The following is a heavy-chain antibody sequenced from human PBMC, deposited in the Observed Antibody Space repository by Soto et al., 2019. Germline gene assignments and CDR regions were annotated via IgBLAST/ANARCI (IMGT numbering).Heavy chain of an antibody. V-gene: IGHV4-34*01. J-gene: IGHJ4*02. D-gene: IGHD6-13*01. CDR1: GGSFSGYF. Sequence: TSDTLSLTCAVYGGSFSGYFWTWIRQSPGKGLVWLAEINHSGITNYNASLKSRLTISVDTSKNQFSLNLTSVTAADTAVYYCARGGRYSSSRKPFDFWGQGTLVTVSS. CDR2: INHSGIT. CDR3: ARGGRYSSSRKPFDF.